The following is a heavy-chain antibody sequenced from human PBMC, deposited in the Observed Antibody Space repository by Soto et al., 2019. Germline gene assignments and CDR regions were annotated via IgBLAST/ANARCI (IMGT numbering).Heavy chain of an antibody. CDR3: ARDPGGHYCTSPSCLYVFDP. Sequence: EVQLLESGGALVQPGGSLRLSCAASGFTFSNHAMNWVRQAPGQGLEWVSTISDSGSTYYADSVKGRFTISRDNSKNTLYLQMNSMRAEDTAVYDCARDPGGHYCTSPSCLYVFDPWCQGTLVIVSS. J-gene: IGHJ5*02. D-gene: IGHD2-2*01. CDR2: ISDSGST. V-gene: IGHV3-23*01. CDR1: GFTFSNHA.